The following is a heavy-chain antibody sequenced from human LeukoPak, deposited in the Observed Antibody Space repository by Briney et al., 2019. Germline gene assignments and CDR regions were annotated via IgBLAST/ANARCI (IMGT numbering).Heavy chain of an antibody. V-gene: IGHV3-33*01. CDR1: GFTFSSYG. Sequence: GGSLRLSCAAAGFTFSSYGMHWVRQAPGKGLEWVAVIWYDGSNKYYADSVKGRFTISRDNSKNTLYLQMNSLRAEDTAVYYCASGAGGYYDSSGPWDYWGQGTLVTVSS. CDR3: ASGAGGYYDSSGPWDY. CDR2: IWYDGSNK. D-gene: IGHD3-22*01. J-gene: IGHJ4*02.